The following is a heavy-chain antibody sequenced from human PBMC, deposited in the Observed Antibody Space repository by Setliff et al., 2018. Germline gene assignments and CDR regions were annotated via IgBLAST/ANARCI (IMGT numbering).Heavy chain of an antibody. CDR2: IFYGGST. D-gene: IGHD3-3*01. V-gene: IGHV4-39*07. Sequence: SETLSLTCNVSGASISGSAYYWAWIRQPPGRGLELIGSIFYGGSTYYNPSLKSRVTISIDASKNQFSLKLDSVTAADTAVYYCARTDDYYNFYAYWGQGTLVTVSS. J-gene: IGHJ4*02. CDR1: GASISGSAYY. CDR3: ARTDDYYNFYAY.